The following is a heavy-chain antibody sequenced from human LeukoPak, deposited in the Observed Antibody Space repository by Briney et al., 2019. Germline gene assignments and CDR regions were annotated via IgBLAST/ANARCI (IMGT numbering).Heavy chain of an antibody. D-gene: IGHD3-9*01. CDR1: GFTFSSYD. J-gene: IGHJ4*02. CDR2: IGTAGDT. CDR3: ARATTGYYAFDY. Sequence: GGSLRLSCAASGFTFSSYDMHWVRQATGKGLEWVSAIGTAGDTYYPGPVTGRFTISRENAKNSLYLQMNSLRAGDTAVYYCARATTGYYAFDYWGQGTLVTVSS. V-gene: IGHV3-13*01.